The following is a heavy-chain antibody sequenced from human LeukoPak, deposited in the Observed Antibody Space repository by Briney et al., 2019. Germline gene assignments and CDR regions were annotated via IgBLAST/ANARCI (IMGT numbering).Heavy chain of an antibody. CDR1: GFTFYDYG. CDR2: IDWTGLKT. D-gene: IGHD6-13*01. CDR3: ARREAAAGDYLDL. J-gene: IGHJ5*02. Sequence: PGGSLRLSCAASGFTFYDYGMTWVRQPPGKGLEWVSSIDWTGLKTGHSDPVKGRFTISRDNAKNSLYLQMNSLRAEDTALYFCARREAAAGDYLDLWGQGTLVTVSS. V-gene: IGHV3-20*04.